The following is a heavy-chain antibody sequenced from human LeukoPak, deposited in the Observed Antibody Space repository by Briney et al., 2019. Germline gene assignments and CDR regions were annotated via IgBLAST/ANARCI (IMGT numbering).Heavy chain of an antibody. CDR2: IFYSGST. J-gene: IGHJ4*02. V-gene: IGHV4-59*08. CDR3: ARLAGGVVVKD. CDR1: GGSISSYY. Sequence: PSETLSLTCTVSGGSISSYYWSWIRQPPGKGLECIGYIFYSGSTNYNPSLRSRVTISVDTSKNQFSLKLSSVTAADTAVYYCARLAGGVVVKDWGQGTLVTVSS. D-gene: IGHD2-15*01.